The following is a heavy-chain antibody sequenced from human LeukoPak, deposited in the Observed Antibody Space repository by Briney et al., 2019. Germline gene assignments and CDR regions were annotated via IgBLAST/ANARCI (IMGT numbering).Heavy chain of an antibody. Sequence: GRSLRLSCAASGFTFDDYAMHWVRQAPGKGLEWVSGISWSGGSIGYADSVKGRFTISRDNAENSLYLEMNSLRPEDTAFYYCAKDISSWLDAFDIWGQGTMVTVSS. V-gene: IGHV3-9*01. D-gene: IGHD6-13*01. J-gene: IGHJ3*02. CDR1: GFTFDDYA. CDR2: ISWSGGSI. CDR3: AKDISSWLDAFDI.